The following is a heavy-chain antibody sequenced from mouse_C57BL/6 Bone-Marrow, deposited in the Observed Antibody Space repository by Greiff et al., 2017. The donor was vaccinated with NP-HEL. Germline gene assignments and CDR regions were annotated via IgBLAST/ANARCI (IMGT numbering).Heavy chain of an antibody. V-gene: IGHV14-4*01. CDR1: GFNIKDDY. D-gene: IGHD1-1*01. CDR3: TTFTTVVATDYFDY. J-gene: IGHJ2*01. Sequence: EVHLVESGAELVRPGASVKLSCTASGFNIKDDYMHWVKQRPEQGLEWIGWIDPENGDPEYASKFQGKATITADTSSNTAYLQRSSLTSEDTAVYYCTTFTTVVATDYFDYWGQGTTLTVSS. CDR2: IDPENGDP.